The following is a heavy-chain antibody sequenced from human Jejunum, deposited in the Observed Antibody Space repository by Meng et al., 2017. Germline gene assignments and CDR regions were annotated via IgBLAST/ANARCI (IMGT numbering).Heavy chain of an antibody. Sequence: QMQLQESGPGLVKPSGTLSLTCAVSGGSNHSLHWFNWVRQPPGKGLEWMGEVYHSGSANYNPSLKSRVTISVDKSKNQFSLKLTSVTAADTAVYYCARVADGTGAPYDYWGQGTLVTVSS. D-gene: IGHD2-8*02. CDR2: VYHSGSA. V-gene: IGHV4-4*02. J-gene: IGHJ4*02. CDR3: ARVADGTGAPYDY. CDR1: GGSNHSLHW.